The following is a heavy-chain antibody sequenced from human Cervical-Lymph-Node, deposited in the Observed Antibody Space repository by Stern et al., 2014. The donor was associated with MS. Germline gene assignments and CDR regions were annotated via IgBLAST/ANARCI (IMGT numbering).Heavy chain of an antibody. D-gene: IGHD3-3*01. CDR1: GFTFSNYG. V-gene: IGHV3-30*18. Sequence: VQLVESGGGVVQPGRSLRLSCAASGFTFSNYGMHWVCQAPGKGLEWVAIISFDVSKKYYADSVKGRFTISRDNSKNTLYLQMNSLRVEDTAVYYCAKREGNFWSGYYDYWGQGTPVTVSS. CDR3: AKREGNFWSGYYDY. J-gene: IGHJ4*02. CDR2: ISFDVSKK.